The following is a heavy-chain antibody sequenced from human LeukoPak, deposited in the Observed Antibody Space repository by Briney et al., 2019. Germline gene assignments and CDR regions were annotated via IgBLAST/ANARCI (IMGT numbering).Heavy chain of an antibody. CDR3: ARDDIVVVPAAASAEYFQH. Sequence: GGSLRLSCAASGFTFSSYSMNWVRQAPGKGLEWVSSISSSSSYIYYADSVKGRFTISRDNAKNSLYLQMYSLRAEDTAVYYCARDDIVVVPAAASAEYFQHWGQGTLVTVSS. D-gene: IGHD2-2*01. V-gene: IGHV3-21*01. CDR2: ISSSSSYI. CDR1: GFTFSSYS. J-gene: IGHJ1*01.